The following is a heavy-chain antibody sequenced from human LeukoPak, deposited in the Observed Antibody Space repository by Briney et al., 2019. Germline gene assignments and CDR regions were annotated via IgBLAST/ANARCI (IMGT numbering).Heavy chain of an antibody. Sequence: SETLSLTCTVSGDSISSGSYYWSWIRQPAGKGLEWIGRTYSGGNTNYNPSLKSRVTISVDTSKNQFSLKLSSVTAADTAVYYCAREGSIYYYDSSGYLGYWGQGTLVTVSS. CDR1: GDSISSGSYY. J-gene: IGHJ4*02. CDR2: TYSGGNT. V-gene: IGHV4-61*02. D-gene: IGHD3-22*01. CDR3: AREGSIYYYDSSGYLGY.